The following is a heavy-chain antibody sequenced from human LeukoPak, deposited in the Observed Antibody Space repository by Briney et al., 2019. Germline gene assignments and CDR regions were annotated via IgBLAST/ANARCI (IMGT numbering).Heavy chain of an antibody. CDR2: ISSSGSTI. V-gene: IGHV3-48*03. D-gene: IGHD5-24*01. CDR3: ARDSRRRDGDKDFDY. J-gene: IGHJ4*02. CDR1: GFTFSSYE. Sequence: GGSLRLSCAASGFTFSSYEMNWVRQAPGKGLEGVSYISSSGSTIYYADSVKRRFTISRDNAKNSLYLQMNSLRAEDTAVYYCARDSRRRDGDKDFDYWGQGTRVTVSS.